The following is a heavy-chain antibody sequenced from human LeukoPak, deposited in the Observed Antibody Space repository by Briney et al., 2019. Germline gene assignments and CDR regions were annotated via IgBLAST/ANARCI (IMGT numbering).Heavy chain of an antibody. CDR1: GFTFSNYA. J-gene: IGHJ4*02. Sequence: GGSLRLSCAASGFTFSNYAMSWVRQAPGKGLEWVSAISGSGDSTYYADSVKGRFTISRDNSKNPLYLQMNSLRAEDTAVYYCARDRGDYDILTGDWGRGTLVTVSS. CDR2: ISGSGDST. V-gene: IGHV3-23*01. D-gene: IGHD3-9*01. CDR3: ARDRGDYDILTGD.